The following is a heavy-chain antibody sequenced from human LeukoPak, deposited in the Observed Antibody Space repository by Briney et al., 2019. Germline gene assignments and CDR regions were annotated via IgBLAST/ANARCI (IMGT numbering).Heavy chain of an antibody. J-gene: IGHJ4*02. V-gene: IGHV4-30-2*03. D-gene: IGHD6-19*01. CDR1: GGSISSGGYS. Sequence: SETLSLTCAVSGGSISSGGYSWSWIRQPPGKGLEWIGYIYHSGSTYYNPSLKSRVTISVDTSKNQFSLKLNSVTAADTAVYYCARPASSGWYPYDYWGQGTLVTVSS. CDR3: ARPASSGWYPYDY. CDR2: IYHSGST.